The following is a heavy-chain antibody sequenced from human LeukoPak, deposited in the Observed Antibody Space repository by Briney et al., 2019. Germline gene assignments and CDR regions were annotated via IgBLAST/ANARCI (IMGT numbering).Heavy chain of an antibody. CDR1: GFTFSSYG. CDR3: ARDPTTVTTVYYYYYMDV. Sequence: PGGSLRLSCAASGFTFSSYGMSWVRQAPGKGLEWVSAISGSGGSTYYADSVKGRFTISRDNSKNTLYLQMNSLRAEDTAVYYCARDPTTVTTVYYYYYMDVWGKGTTVTVSS. D-gene: IGHD4-11*01. CDR2: ISGSGGST. J-gene: IGHJ6*03. V-gene: IGHV3-23*01.